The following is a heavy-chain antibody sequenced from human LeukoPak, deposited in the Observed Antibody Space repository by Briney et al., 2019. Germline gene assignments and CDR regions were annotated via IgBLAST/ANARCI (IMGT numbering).Heavy chain of an antibody. CDR2: IIPIFGTA. J-gene: IGHJ2*01. CDR3: ARVPGSSHWYFDL. Sequence: EASVKVSCKASGGTFSSYAISWVRQAPGQGLEWMGGIIPIFGTANYAQKFQGRVTITTDESTSTAYMELSSLRSEDTVVYYCARVPGSSHWYFDLWGRGTLVTVSS. V-gene: IGHV1-69*05. CDR1: GGTFSSYA. D-gene: IGHD1-26*01.